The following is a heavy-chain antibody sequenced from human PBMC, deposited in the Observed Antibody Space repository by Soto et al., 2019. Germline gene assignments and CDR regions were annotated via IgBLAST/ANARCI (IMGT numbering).Heavy chain of an antibody. D-gene: IGHD1-1*01. CDR2: INPNSGGT. J-gene: IGHJ6*02. V-gene: IGHV1-2*04. CDR1: GYTVTGYY. Sequence: ASVKVSCKASGYTVTGYYMHWVRQAPGQVLEWMGWINPNSGGTNYAQKFQGWVTMTRDTSISTAYMELSRLRSDDTAVYYCARELQAPPGGYYYYGMDVWGQGTTVTVSS. CDR3: ARELQAPPGGYYYYGMDV.